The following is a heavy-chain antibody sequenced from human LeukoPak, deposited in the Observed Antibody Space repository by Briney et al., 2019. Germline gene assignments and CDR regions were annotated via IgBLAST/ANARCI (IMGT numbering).Heavy chain of an antibody. CDR3: ARSVGWFGELSRFDP. V-gene: IGHV4-59*01. Sequence: PSETLSLTCTVSGGSISSYYWSWIRQPPGKGLEWIGYIYYSGSTNYNPSLKSRVTISVDTSKNQFSLKLSSVTAADTAVYYCARSVGWFGELSRFDPWGQGTLVTVSS. D-gene: IGHD3-10*01. CDR1: GGSISSYY. CDR2: IYYSGST. J-gene: IGHJ5*02.